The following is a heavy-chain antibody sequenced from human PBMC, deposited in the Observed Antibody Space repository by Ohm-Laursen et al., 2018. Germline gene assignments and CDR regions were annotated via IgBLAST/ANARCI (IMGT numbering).Heavy chain of an antibody. J-gene: IGHJ4*02. Sequence: GASVKVSCKASGYTFTDYYMHWVRQAPGQGLEWVGWINPNSGGTNYAQKFQGRVTMTRDTSISTAYMEVSRPRSDDTAVYYCARSRYKWNYGYFDYWGQGTLVIVSS. D-gene: IGHD1-7*01. V-gene: IGHV1-2*02. CDR1: GYTFTDYY. CDR3: ARSRYKWNYGYFDY. CDR2: INPNSGGT.